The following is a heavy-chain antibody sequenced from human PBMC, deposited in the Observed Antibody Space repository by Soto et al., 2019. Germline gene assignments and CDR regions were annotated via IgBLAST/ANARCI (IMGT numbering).Heavy chain of an antibody. CDR3: ARFIVEIGAAGWGRAMDV. CDR1: GFTFSSHV. Sequence: EVQLLESGGGLVQPGGSLRLSCAASGFTFSSHVMTWVRLGSGKGLEWVSTITGSGSGTYAASVKGRFTSSRDNSKNALFLQMNSLTAEDTAVYYCARFIVEIGAAGWGRAMDVWGQGTTVTVSS. J-gene: IGHJ6*02. CDR2: ITGSGSGT. D-gene: IGHD2-15*01. V-gene: IGHV3-23*01.